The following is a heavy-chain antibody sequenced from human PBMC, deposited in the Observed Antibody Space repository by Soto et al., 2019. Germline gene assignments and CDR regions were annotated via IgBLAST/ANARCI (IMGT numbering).Heavy chain of an antibody. J-gene: IGHJ1*01. D-gene: IGHD2-2*01. V-gene: IGHV3-33*01. CDR2: IWYDGSNK. Sequence: GGSLRLSCAASGFTFSSYGMHWVRQAPGKGLEWVAVIWYDGSNKYYADSVKGRFTISRDNSKNTLYLQMNSLRAEDTAVYYCARDSTLWRSTSCYPRYYESSGGHPQHWGQGTLVTVSS. CDR3: ARDSTLWRSTSCYPRYYESSGGHPQH. CDR1: GFTFSSYG.